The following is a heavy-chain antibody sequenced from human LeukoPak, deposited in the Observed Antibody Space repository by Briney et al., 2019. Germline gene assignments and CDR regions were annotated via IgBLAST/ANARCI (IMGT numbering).Heavy chain of an antibody. Sequence: GGSLRLSCAASGFTFSSYAMSWVRQAPGKGLEWVPAISGSGGSTYYADSVKGRFTISRDNSKNTLYLQMNSLRAEDTAVYYCAKGRWLQLSHFDYWGQGTLVTVSS. D-gene: IGHD5-12*01. CDR1: GFTFSSYA. J-gene: IGHJ4*02. CDR3: AKGRWLQLSHFDY. V-gene: IGHV3-23*01. CDR2: ISGSGGST.